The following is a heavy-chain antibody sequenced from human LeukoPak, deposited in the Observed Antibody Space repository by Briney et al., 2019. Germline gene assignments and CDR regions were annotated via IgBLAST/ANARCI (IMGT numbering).Heavy chain of an antibody. D-gene: IGHD1-26*01. V-gene: IGHV3-21*01. CDR3: AREVLVVGPYYFDY. J-gene: IGHJ4*02. CDR1: GFTFSSYS. Sequence: GGSLRLSCAASGFTFSSYSMNCVRQAPGKGLEWVSSVSSSSSYIYYADSVKGRFTISRDNAKNSLYLQMNSLRAEDTAVYYCAREVLVVGPYYFDYWGQGTLVTVSS. CDR2: VSSSSSYI.